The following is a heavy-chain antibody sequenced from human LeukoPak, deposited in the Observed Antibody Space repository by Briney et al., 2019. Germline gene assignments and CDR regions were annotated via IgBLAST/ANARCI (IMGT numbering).Heavy chain of an antibody. Sequence: GGSLRLSCAASGFTFSSYAMRWVRRAPGKGLEWVAVISYDGSNKYYADSVKGRFTISRDNSKNTLYLQMNSLRAEDTAVYYCARVAGRYYYDSSGALDAFDIWGQGTMVTVSS. D-gene: IGHD3-22*01. J-gene: IGHJ3*02. CDR1: GFTFSSYA. V-gene: IGHV3-30*04. CDR2: ISYDGSNK. CDR3: ARVAGRYYYDSSGALDAFDI.